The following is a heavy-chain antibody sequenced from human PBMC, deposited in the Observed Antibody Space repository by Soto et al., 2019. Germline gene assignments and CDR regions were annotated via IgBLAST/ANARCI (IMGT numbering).Heavy chain of an antibody. CDR2: MNPNSGNT. CDR1: GYTFTSYD. Sequence: ASVKVSCKASGYTFTSYDINWVRRATGQGLEWMGWMNPNSGNTGYAQKFQGRVTMTRNTSISTAYMELSSLRSEDTAVYYCAADVYGRDAFDIWGQGTMVTVSS. CDR3: AADVYGRDAFDI. D-gene: IGHD3-10*01. J-gene: IGHJ3*02. V-gene: IGHV1-8*01.